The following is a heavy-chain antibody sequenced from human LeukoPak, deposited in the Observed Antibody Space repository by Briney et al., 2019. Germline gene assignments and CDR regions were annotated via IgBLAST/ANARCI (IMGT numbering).Heavy chain of an antibody. CDR3: ARGANYYDSSGSSNWLDP. Sequence: ASVKVSCKTSGYVFSDSAMHWVRQAPGQRLEWMGWINAGNGYTRYSQKFQGRVTMTRDTSAGTVYMQLRSLRSEDTAVYYCARGANYYDSSGSSNWLDPWGRGTLVTVSS. CDR1: GYVFSDSA. J-gene: IGHJ5*02. D-gene: IGHD3-22*01. V-gene: IGHV1-3*01. CDR2: INAGNGYT.